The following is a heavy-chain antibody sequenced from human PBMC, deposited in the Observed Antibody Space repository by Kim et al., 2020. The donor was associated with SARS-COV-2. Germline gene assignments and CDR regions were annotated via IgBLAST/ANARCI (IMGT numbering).Heavy chain of an antibody. V-gene: IGHV1-3*01. Sequence: ASVKVSCKASGYTFTNYAIYWVRQAPGQRLEWMGWINAGNGNTEYSQKFQDRVTITRDTSATTAYMELSSLRSEDSAVYYCARGYCSSTSCWYFFEYWGQGTLVTVSS. CDR3: ARGYCSSTSCWYFFEY. CDR1: GYTFTNYA. D-gene: IGHD2-2*01. CDR2: INAGNGNT. J-gene: IGHJ4*02.